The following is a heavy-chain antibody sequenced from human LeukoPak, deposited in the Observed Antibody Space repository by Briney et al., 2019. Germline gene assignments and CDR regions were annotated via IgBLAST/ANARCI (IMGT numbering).Heavy chain of an antibody. CDR2: ISAYNGKT. J-gene: IGHJ3*01. CDR1: GYTFTTYY. V-gene: IGHV1-18*01. Sequence: ASVKVSCKASGYTFTTYYISWVRQAPGQGLEWMGWISAYNGKTNYVQKFQGRVTMTTDTSTSTAYMELRSLRSDDTAVYYCAREEGAPIAAANVWGLGTMVTVSS. CDR3: AREEGAPIAAANV. D-gene: IGHD6-13*01.